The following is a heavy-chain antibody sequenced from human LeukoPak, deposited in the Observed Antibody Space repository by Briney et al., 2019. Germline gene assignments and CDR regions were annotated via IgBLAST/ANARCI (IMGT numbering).Heavy chain of an antibody. CDR3: ARVRGYSYSRDRRWFDP. J-gene: IGHJ5*02. CDR2: INHSGST. V-gene: IGHV4-34*01. Sequence: SETLSLTCAVYGGSFSGYYWSWIRQPPGKGLEWIGEINHSGSTNYNPSLKSRVTISVDTSKNQFSLKLSSVTAADTAVYYCARVRGYSYSRDRRWFDPWGQGTLVTVSS. CDR1: GGSFSGYY. D-gene: IGHD5-18*01.